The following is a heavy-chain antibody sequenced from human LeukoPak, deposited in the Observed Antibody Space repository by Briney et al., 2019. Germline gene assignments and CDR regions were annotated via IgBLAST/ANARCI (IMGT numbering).Heavy chain of an antibody. Sequence: SETLSLTCTVSGGSISSSSYYWGWIRQPPGRGLEWLGCIYYSGTTYYQPSLKSRVTISVDTSKNQFSLKLSSVTAADTAVYYCARIVVALTYYYYMDVWGKGATVTVSS. CDR1: GGSISSSSYY. CDR2: IYYSGTT. V-gene: IGHV4-39*01. J-gene: IGHJ6*03. D-gene: IGHD3-22*01. CDR3: ARIVVALTYYYYMDV.